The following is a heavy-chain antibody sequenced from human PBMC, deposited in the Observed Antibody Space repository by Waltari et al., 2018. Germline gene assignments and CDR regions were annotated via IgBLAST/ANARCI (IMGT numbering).Heavy chain of an antibody. Sequence: EVQLVESGGGLIQPGGSLRLSCAASGFTVSSNARSWVRQAPGKGLEWVSVIYSGGSTYYADSVKGRFTISRDNSKNTLYLQMNNLRVEDTAVYYCARDPSGSYHFDYWGQGTLVTVSS. D-gene: IGHD1-26*01. CDR3: ARDPSGSYHFDY. CDR1: GFTVSSNA. V-gene: IGHV3-53*01. CDR2: IYSGGST. J-gene: IGHJ4*02.